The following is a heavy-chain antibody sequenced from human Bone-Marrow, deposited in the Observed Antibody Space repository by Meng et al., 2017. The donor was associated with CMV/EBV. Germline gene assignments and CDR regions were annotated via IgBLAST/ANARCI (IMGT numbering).Heavy chain of an antibody. CDR1: GYSFGNHW. D-gene: IGHD1-7*01. CDR3: ARGGARYGTTDAFDV. Sequence: KVSCKGSGYSFGNHWIGWVRQMPGKGLEWMGLIYPGDSETRYSPSFQGQVIISVDKSISTAYLQWSSLKASDTAIYYCARGGARYGTTDAFDVWGQGTMVTVSS. V-gene: IGHV5-51*01. J-gene: IGHJ3*01. CDR2: IYPGDSET.